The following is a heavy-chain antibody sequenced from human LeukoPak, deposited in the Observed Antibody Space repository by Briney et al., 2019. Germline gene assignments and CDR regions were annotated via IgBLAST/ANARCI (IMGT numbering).Heavy chain of an antibody. V-gene: IGHV3-30*10. CDR1: GFCFSTHA. Sequence: PGGSLRLFCAASGFCFSTHAMHWVRQAPGMGPEWVAVVSQDGSTKYYTDSVRGRFTISRDNSKNTFFLQLNGLRTGDTAVYYCARAIMGTENLDYWGQGTLVTVSS. J-gene: IGHJ4*02. CDR2: VSQDGSTK. D-gene: IGHD5-18*01. CDR3: ARAIMGTENLDY.